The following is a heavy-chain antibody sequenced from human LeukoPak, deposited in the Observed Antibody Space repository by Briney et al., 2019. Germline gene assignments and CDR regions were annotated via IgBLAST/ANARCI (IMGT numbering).Heavy chain of an antibody. V-gene: IGHV3-21*01. CDR3: ARVERCSSTSCYKRGGDAFDI. CDR1: GFTLSSYS. CDR2: ISSSSSYI. J-gene: IGHJ3*02. Sequence: GGSLRLSCAASGFTLSSYSMNWVRQAPGKGLEWVSSISSSSSYIYYADSVKGRFTNSRDNAKNSLYLQMNSLRAEDTAVYYCARVERCSSTSCYKRGGDAFDIWGQGTMVTVSS. D-gene: IGHD2-2*02.